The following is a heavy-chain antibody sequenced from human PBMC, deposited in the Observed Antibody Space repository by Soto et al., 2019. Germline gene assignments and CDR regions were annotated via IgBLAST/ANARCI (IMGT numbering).Heavy chain of an antibody. CDR1: GGTFSSYA. CDR2: IIPIFGTA. Sequence: SVKVSCKASGGTFSSYAISWVRQAPGQGLEWMGGIIPIFGTANYAQKFQGRVTITADESTSTAYMELSSLRSEDTAVYYCASHPYDSSGYYMVDYWGQGTLVTVSS. J-gene: IGHJ4*02. D-gene: IGHD3-22*01. V-gene: IGHV1-69*13. CDR3: ASHPYDSSGYYMVDY.